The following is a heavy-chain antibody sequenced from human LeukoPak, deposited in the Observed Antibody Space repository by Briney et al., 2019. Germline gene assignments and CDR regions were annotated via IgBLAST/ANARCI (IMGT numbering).Heavy chain of an antibody. V-gene: IGHV3-30*02. Sequence: GGSLRLSCAASGFTFSDSGMHWVRQAPGKGLEWVAFVRFDGNNQYYADSVRGRFTISRDNSNNTQFLQMNSLRPEDTAVYYCARERGITIWRLWDVWGQGTTVTVSS. J-gene: IGHJ6*02. CDR2: VRFDGNNQ. D-gene: IGHD3-10*01. CDR3: ARERGITIWRLWDV. CDR1: GFTFSDSG.